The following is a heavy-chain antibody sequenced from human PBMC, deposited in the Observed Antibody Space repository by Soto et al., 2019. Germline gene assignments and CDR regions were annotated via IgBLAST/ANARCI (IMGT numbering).Heavy chain of an antibody. V-gene: IGHV3-9*01. CDR2: ISWKTGTM. Sequence: GGSLRLSCKVSGFTFDDYAIHWVRQAPGKGLEWVSGISWKTGTMIYADSVKGRFTISTDSARNSLYLRMNSLRPEDTALYYCAWYGDHDAFEIWGQGTMVTVSS. D-gene: IGHD4-17*01. CDR1: GFTFDDYA. CDR3: AWYGDHDAFEI. J-gene: IGHJ3*02.